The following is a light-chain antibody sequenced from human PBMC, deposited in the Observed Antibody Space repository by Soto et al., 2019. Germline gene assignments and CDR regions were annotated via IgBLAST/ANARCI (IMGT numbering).Light chain of an antibody. Sequence: EIVMTQSPATLSASPGERATLSCRASQNVESHLAWYQQRPGQAPRLLIYDVSTRATGIPARFSGSGSGTEFTLTISSLQSEDFAVYYCQQYNSWPITFGQGTRLEIK. CDR3: QQYNSWPIT. CDR1: QNVESH. CDR2: DVS. J-gene: IGKJ5*01. V-gene: IGKV3-15*01.